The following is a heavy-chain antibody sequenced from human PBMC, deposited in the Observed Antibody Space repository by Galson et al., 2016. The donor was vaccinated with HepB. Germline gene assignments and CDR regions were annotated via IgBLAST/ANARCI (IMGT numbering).Heavy chain of an antibody. CDR3: ARGVEVPVAGDWSDP. Sequence: CAISGDSVSNNSAGWNWIRQSPSRGLEWLGRTYYRSKWYDDYAVSVKSRITIRSDTSRNQFSLQLNSVTPDDTAVYYCARGVEVPVAGDWSDPWGQGTLVTVSS. CDR1: GDSVSNNSAG. CDR2: TYYRSKWYD. J-gene: IGHJ5*02. D-gene: IGHD2-2*01. V-gene: IGHV6-1*01.